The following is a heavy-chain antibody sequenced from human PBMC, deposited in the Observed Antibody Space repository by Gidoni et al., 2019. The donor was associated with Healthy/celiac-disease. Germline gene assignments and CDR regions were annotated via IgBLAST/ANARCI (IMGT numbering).Heavy chain of an antibody. CDR2: IIPILGPA. Sequence: QVQLVQSWAELSQPGPSVKVSCKASGCTFSSYAISWVQQDPGEGLESLGGIIPILGPANYAQKAKSRVTITADESSITAYMELISLRSEYAAVYYYAAGTIYYDFPRGWRYFDLWGRGTLVTVSS. CDR1: GCTFSSYA. CDR3: AAGTIYYDFPRGWRYFDL. J-gene: IGHJ2*01. V-gene: IGHV1-69*01. D-gene: IGHD3-3*01.